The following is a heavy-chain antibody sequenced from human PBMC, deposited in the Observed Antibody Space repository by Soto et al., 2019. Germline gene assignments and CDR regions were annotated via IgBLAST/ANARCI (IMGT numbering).Heavy chain of an antibody. J-gene: IGHJ6*03. D-gene: IGHD3-9*01. CDR3: ARGDILTGYYGYYYYYMDV. V-gene: IGHV4-34*01. Sequence: SETLSLTCAVYGGSFSGYYWSWIRQPPGKGLEWIGEINHSGSTNYNPSLKSRVTISVDTSKNQFSLKLSSVTAADTAVYYCARGDILTGYYGYYYYYMDVWGKGTTVTSP. CDR2: INHSGST. CDR1: GGSFSGYY.